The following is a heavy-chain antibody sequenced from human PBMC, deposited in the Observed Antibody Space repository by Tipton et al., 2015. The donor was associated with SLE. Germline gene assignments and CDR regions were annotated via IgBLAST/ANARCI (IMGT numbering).Heavy chain of an antibody. V-gene: IGHV4-39*01. D-gene: IGHD3-3*01. CDR2: LYSSGST. CDR3: ASTIYDFWTN. J-gene: IGHJ4*02. CDR1: GASMRSKTYY. Sequence: TLSLTCTVSGASMRSKTYYWGWIRQPPGKGLEWIVSLYSSGSTYYNPSLDSRAFVSIDTSRNQFSLKLTSATAADTAVYYCASTIYDFWTNWGQGALVTVSS.